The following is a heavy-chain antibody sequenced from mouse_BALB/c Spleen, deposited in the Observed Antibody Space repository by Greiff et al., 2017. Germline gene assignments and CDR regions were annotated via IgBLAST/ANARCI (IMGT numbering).Heavy chain of an antibody. Sequence: QVQLQQSGAELAKPGASVKMSCKASGYTFTSYWMHWVKQRPGQGLEWIGYINPSTGYTEYNQKFKDKATLTADKSSSTAYMQLSSLTSEDSAVYYCARSSPYPHFDVWGAGTTVTVSS. D-gene: IGHD2-10*01. V-gene: IGHV1-7*01. CDR3: ARSSPYPHFDV. CDR2: INPSTGYT. CDR1: GYTFTSYW. J-gene: IGHJ1*01.